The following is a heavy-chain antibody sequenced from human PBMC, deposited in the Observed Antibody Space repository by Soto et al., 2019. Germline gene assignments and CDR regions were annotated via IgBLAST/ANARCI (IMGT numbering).Heavy chain of an antibody. J-gene: IGHJ6*02. Sequence: QVQLVQSGAEVKKPGSSVKVSCKASAGTFSSYAISWVRQAPGQGLEWMGGIMPIFGTANYAQKFQGRVTIPAAESARTAYRELSSLPSEDTAVDYGAGPPELTNISDDSGMDVWGRGTTGTVS. CDR1: AGTFSSYA. D-gene: IGHD1-7*01. CDR3: AGPPELTNISDDSGMDV. CDR2: IMPIFGTA. V-gene: IGHV1-69*12.